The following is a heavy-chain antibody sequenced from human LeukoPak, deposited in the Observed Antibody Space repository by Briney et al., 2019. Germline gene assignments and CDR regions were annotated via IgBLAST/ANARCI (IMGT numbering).Heavy chain of an antibody. CDR3: ARGRGGNGFSHFDY. D-gene: IGHD4-23*01. CDR1: GFTFSGFG. Sequence: PGRSLRLSCAASGFTFSGFGMHWVRQAPGKGLEWVTFILKDGSTRYYADSVKGRFTISRDNSKNTLFLQMDSLRPEDTGVYYCARGRGGNGFSHFDYWGQGTLVTVSS. J-gene: IGHJ4*02. CDR2: ILKDGSTR. V-gene: IGHV3-30-3*01.